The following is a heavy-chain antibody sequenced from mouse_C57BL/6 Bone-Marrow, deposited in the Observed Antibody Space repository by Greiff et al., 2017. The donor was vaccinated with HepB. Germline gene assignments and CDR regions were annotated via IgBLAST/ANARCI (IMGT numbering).Heavy chain of an antibody. CDR1: GYTFTSYW. CDR2: IDPSDSYT. CDR3: ARSIYYGYDGRGFDY. D-gene: IGHD2-2*01. V-gene: IGHV1-69*01. Sequence: QVQLQQPGAELVMPGASVKLSCKASGYTFTSYWMHWVKQRPGQGLEWIGEIDPSDSYTNYNQKFKGKSTLTVDKSSSTAYMQLSSLTSEDSAVYYCARSIYYGYDGRGFDYWGQGTTLTVSS. J-gene: IGHJ2*01.